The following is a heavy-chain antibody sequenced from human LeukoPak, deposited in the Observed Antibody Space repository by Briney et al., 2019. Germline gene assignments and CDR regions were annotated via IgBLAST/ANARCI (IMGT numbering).Heavy chain of an antibody. CDR1: GFTFSSSP. D-gene: IGHD2-15*01. V-gene: IGHV3-23*01. CDR3: AKPRGTVVVAAHYYYYAMDV. J-gene: IGHJ6*02. CDR2: ISAGSDNT. Sequence: GGSLRLSCAASGFTFSSSPMSWVRQTPGKGPEWVSTISAGSDNTFYADSVKGRFTISRDNSKSTLYLQMNSLRAEDTAVYYCAKPRGTVVVAAHYYYYAMDVWGQGPTVTVSS.